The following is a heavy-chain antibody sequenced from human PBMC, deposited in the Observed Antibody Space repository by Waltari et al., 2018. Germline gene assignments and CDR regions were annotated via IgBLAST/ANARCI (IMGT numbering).Heavy chain of an antibody. CDR2: IYYSGST. D-gene: IGHD3-22*01. J-gene: IGHJ3*02. CDR1: GGSISSSSYY. Sequence: QLQLQESGPGLVKPSETLSLTCTVSGGSISSSSYYWGWIRQPPGKGLEWIGSIYYSGSTYYNPSLKSRVTISVDTSKNQFSLKLSSVTAADTAVYYCARSIWGDYYDSSGYYYGEAFDIWGQGTMVTVSS. CDR3: ARSIWGDYYDSSGYYYGEAFDI. V-gene: IGHV4-39*07.